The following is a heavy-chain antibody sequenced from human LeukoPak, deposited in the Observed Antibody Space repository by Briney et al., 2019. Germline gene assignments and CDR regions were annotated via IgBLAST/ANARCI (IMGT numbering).Heavy chain of an antibody. D-gene: IGHD6-13*01. CDR1: GFTFGDYA. Sequence: GGSLRLSCTASGFTFGDYAMSWFRQAPGKGLEWVGFIRSKAYGGTTEYAASLKGRFTISRDDSKSIAYLQMNSLKTEDTAVYYCTRVGVVAAAGTPHYFDYWGQGTLVTVSS. J-gene: IGHJ4*02. CDR2: IRSKAYGGTT. CDR3: TRVGVVAAAGTPHYFDY. V-gene: IGHV3-49*03.